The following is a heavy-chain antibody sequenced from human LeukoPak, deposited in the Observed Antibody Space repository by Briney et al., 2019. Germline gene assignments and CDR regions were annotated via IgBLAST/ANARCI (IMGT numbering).Heavy chain of an antibody. CDR3: ASGGYSYGYHAFDI. CDR2: ISGSGGST. CDR1: KLTFSSYA. Sequence: GGSLRLSCAASKLTFSSYAMTWVRQAPGKGLEWVSAISGSGGSTYHADSVKGRFTISRDNPKNTLYLQMNSLRAEDAAVYYCASGGYSYGYHAFDIWGQGTMVTVSS. V-gene: IGHV3-23*01. D-gene: IGHD5-18*01. J-gene: IGHJ3*02.